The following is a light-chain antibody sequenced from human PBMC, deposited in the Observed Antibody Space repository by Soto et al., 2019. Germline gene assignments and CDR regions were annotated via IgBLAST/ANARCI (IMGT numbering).Light chain of an antibody. CDR3: QHYNSYSEA. V-gene: IGKV1-5*03. Sequence: DIQMTQSPSTLSGSVGDRVTITCRASQTISSWLARYQQKPGKAAKLLIYKASTFKSRVPPRFSGSGSGTEYSLTISSLQPDDFATYYCQHYNSYSEAFGQGTKVELK. CDR2: KAS. CDR1: QTISSW. J-gene: IGKJ1*01.